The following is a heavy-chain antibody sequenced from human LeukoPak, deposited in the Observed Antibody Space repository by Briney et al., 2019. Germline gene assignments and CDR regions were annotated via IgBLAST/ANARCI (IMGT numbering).Heavy chain of an antibody. Sequence: SETLSLTCTISGGSISSYYWSWIRQPAGKGLEWIGRIYTSGSTNYNPSLKSRVTMSVDTSKNQFSLKLSSVTAADTAVYYCASYSRGYYDSSGYWDWLDPWGQGTLVTVSS. V-gene: IGHV4-4*07. CDR1: GGSISSYY. D-gene: IGHD3-22*01. CDR2: IYTSGST. J-gene: IGHJ5*02. CDR3: ASYSRGYYDSSGYWDWLDP.